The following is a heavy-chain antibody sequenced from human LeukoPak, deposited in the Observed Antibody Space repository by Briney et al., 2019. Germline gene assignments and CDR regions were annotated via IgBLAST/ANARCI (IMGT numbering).Heavy chain of an antibody. Sequence: KPSETLSLTCTVSVGSIGRYYWSWIRQPPGKGLEWIAYIFLSGTTKYNPPLESRVTISVDTSKNQFSLALPSVTAADTALYYCARGGDGYNSVDSWGPGTLVTVSS. V-gene: IGHV4-59*13. CDR3: ARGGDGYNSVDS. D-gene: IGHD5-24*01. J-gene: IGHJ5*01. CDR1: VGSIGRYY. CDR2: IFLSGTT.